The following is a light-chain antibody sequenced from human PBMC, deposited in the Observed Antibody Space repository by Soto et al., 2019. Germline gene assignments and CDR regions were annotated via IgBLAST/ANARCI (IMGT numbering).Light chain of an antibody. Sequence: DIQMPQSQSSLSASVGDRVTITCRASQSISSYLNWYQQKPGKAPKLLIYAASSLQSGVPSRFSGSGSGTDFTLTISSLQPEDFATYYCQQSYSTRWTFGQGSKV. J-gene: IGKJ1*01. CDR2: AAS. V-gene: IGKV1-39*01. CDR1: QSISSY. CDR3: QQSYSTRWT.